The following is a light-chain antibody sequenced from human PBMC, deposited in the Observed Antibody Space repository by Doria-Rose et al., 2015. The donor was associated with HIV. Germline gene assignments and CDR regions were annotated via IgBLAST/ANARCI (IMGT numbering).Light chain of an antibody. CDR1: QSFSSTY. CDR2: DGS. Sequence: EIVMTQSPGTLSLSPGERATLSCRASQSFSSTYLAWYQQKPGQAPSLPIYDGSTRATGIPDRFSASGSGTDFTLTINRLEPEDFALYYCHQYGISWTFGQGTKVEI. CDR3: HQYGISWT. J-gene: IGKJ1*01. V-gene: IGKV3-20*01.